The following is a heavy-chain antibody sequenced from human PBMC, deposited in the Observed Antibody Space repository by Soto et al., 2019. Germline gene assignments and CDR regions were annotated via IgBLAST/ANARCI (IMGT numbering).Heavy chain of an antibody. Sequence: GGSLRLSCIASGFTFGDYAMSWFRQAPGKGLEWVGFIRSKVYGGTTEYAASVKGRFTISRDDSISIAYLQMNSLRAEDTAVYYCARDALYYDILTGYYRYYGMDVWGQGTTVTVSS. J-gene: IGHJ6*02. CDR2: IRSKVYGGTT. D-gene: IGHD3-9*01. CDR1: GFTFGDYA. CDR3: ARDALYYDILTGYYRYYGMDV. V-gene: IGHV3-49*03.